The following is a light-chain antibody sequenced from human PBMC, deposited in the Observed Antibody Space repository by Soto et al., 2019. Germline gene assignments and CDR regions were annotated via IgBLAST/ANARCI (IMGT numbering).Light chain of an antibody. Sequence: QLVLTQSSSASASLGSSVKLTCTLRSGHRSYIIAWHQQQPGKAPRSLMKLEGSGGYNKGSGVPDRFSASSSGADRYLTISNLPSEDEADYYCETWDSNTRLFGGGTKLTVL. J-gene: IGLJ2*01. CDR1: SGHRSYI. CDR3: ETWDSNTRL. CDR2: LEGSGGY. V-gene: IGLV4-60*03.